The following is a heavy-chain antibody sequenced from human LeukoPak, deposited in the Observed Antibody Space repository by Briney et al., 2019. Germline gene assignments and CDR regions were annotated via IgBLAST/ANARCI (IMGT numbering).Heavy chain of an antibody. V-gene: IGHV3-48*04. J-gene: IGHJ4*02. CDR3: ARDRNYYGLED. CDR1: GFTFSGST. CDR2: IASSGSTI. Sequence: GGSLRLSCAASGFTFSGSTMNWVRQPPGKGLEWVSYIASSGSTIYYADSVKGRFTISRDNAKNSLYLQMNSLRAEDTAVYYCARDRNYYGLEDWGQGTLVTVSS. D-gene: IGHD3-10*01.